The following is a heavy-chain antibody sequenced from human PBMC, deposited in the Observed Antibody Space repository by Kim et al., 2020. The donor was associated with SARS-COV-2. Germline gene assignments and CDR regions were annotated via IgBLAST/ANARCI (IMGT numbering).Heavy chain of an antibody. J-gene: IGHJ6*01. CDR3: ARVGVRGVYYYYYGMDV. D-gene: IGHD3-10*01. CDR2: INHSGST. Sequence: SETLSLTCAVYGGSFSGYYWSWICQPPGKGLEWIGEINHSGSTNYNPSLKSRVTISVDTSKNQFSLTLSSVTAADTAVYYCARVGVRGVYYYYYGMDVWG. CDR1: GGSFSGYY. V-gene: IGHV4-34*01.